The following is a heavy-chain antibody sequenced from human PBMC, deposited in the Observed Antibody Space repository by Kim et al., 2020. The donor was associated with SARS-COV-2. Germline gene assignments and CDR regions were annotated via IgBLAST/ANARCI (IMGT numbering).Heavy chain of an antibody. CDR2: ISYDGSNQ. CDR3: ARARYQPRPDH. Sequence: GGSLRLSCAASGFTFSSYGMHWVRQAPGKGLEWVAFISYDGSNQYHADSVKGRFTTSRDNSKNTVYLQMNSLRAEDTAVYYCARARYQPRPDHWCQGTLV. V-gene: IGHV3-33*05. J-gene: IGHJ4*02. CDR1: GFTFSSYG. D-gene: IGHD2-2*01.